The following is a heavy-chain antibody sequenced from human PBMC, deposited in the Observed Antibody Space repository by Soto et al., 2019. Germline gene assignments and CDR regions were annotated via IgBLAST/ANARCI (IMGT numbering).Heavy chain of an antibody. CDR1: GYTFTSYA. J-gene: IGHJ6*02. CDR2: INAGNGNT. Sequence: ASVKVSCKASGYTFTSYAMHWVRQAPGQRLEWMGWINAGNGNTKYSQKFQGRVTITRDTSASTAYMKLSSLRSEDTAVYYCATGCTNGVCYYYYGMDVWGQGTTVTVSS. V-gene: IGHV1-3*01. D-gene: IGHD2-8*01. CDR3: ATGCTNGVCYYYYGMDV.